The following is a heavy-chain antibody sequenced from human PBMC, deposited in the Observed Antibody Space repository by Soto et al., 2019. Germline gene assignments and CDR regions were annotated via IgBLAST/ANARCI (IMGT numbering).Heavy chain of an antibody. CDR1: GFTFSSYG. Sequence: QVQLVESGGGVVQPGRSLRLSCAASGFTFSSYGMHWVRQAPGKGLEWVAVISYDGSNKYYADSVTGRFTISRDNSKNTLYLQMNSLIGEDTAVYYCAKDRTAGTGMGDYWGQGSLVTVGS. D-gene: IGHD6-19*01. J-gene: IGHJ4*02. V-gene: IGHV3-30*18. CDR2: ISYDGSNK. CDR3: AKDRTAGTGMGDY.